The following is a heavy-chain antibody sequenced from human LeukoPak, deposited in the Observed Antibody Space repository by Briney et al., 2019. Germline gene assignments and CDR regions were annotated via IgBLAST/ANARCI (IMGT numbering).Heavy chain of an antibody. Sequence: PRGSLRLSCAASGFTFSSYSMNWVRQAPGKGLEWVSSISSSSYIYYADSVKGRFTISRDNAKNSLYLQMNSLRAEDTAVYYCARDRMRGSFDYWGQGTLVTVPS. D-gene: IGHD3-10*01. CDR2: ISSSSYI. J-gene: IGHJ4*02. CDR3: ARDRMRGSFDY. CDR1: GFTFSSYS. V-gene: IGHV3-21*01.